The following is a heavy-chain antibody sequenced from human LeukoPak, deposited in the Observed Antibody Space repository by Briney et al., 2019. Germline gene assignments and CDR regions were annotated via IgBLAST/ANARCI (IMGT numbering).Heavy chain of an antibody. Sequence: ASVKVSCKASGYTFTGYYMHWERQAPGQGLEWMGRFNPNSGGTNYAQKFQGRVTMTRDTSISTAYMELSRLRSDDTAVYYCARDKVLAVAGTSWFDPWGQGTLVTVSS. CDR3: ARDKVLAVAGTSWFDP. CDR1: GYTFTGYY. V-gene: IGHV1-2*06. J-gene: IGHJ5*02. D-gene: IGHD6-19*01. CDR2: FNPNSGGT.